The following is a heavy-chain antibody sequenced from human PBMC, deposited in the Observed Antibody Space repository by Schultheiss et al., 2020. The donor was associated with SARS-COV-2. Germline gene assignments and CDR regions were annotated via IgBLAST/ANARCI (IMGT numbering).Heavy chain of an antibody. V-gene: IGHV3-30*18. D-gene: IGHD2-2*01. CDR3: AKDNSGYCSSTSCPYYYYYYMDV. CDR1: GFTFSSYG. CDR2: ISYDGSNK. J-gene: IGHJ6*03. Sequence: GGSLRLSCAASGFTFSSYGMHWVRQAPGKGLEWVAVISYDGSNKYYADSVKGRFTISRDNSKNTLYLQMNSLRAEDTAVYYCAKDNSGYCSSTSCPYYYYYYMDVWGKGTTVTVSS.